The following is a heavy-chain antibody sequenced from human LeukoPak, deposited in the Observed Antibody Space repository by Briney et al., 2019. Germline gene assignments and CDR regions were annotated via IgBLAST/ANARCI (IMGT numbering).Heavy chain of an antibody. Sequence: PGGSLRPSCAASGFTSSSYAMSWVRQAPGTGLKWVANIKKDGSEKYYVDSVKGLFTISRDNAKNSLYLQMYSLRAEDTAVYYCARVQGDSSVYDYWGQGTLVTVSS. CDR1: GFTSSSYA. CDR3: ARVQGDSSVYDY. D-gene: IGHD3-22*01. J-gene: IGHJ4*02. V-gene: IGHV3-7*01. CDR2: IKKDGSEK.